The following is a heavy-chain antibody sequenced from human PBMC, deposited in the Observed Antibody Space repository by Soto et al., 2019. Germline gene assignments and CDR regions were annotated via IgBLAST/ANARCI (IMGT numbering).Heavy chain of an antibody. J-gene: IGHJ6*02. CDR2: IYYSGST. V-gene: IGHV4-59*08. Sequence: QVQLQESGPGLVKPSDTLSLTCTVSGGYISSYYWSWIRQPPGKGLEWIGYIYYSGSTNYNPSLKSRVTISVDTSKNQFSLKLSSVTAADTAVYYCARHGQWLVTGYFYYVMDVWGQGTTVTDSS. D-gene: IGHD6-19*01. CDR1: GGYISSYY. CDR3: ARHGQWLVTGYFYYVMDV.